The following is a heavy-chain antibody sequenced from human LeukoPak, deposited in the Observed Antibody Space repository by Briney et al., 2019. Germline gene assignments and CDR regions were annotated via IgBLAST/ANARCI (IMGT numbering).Heavy chain of an antibody. D-gene: IGHD3-10*01. CDR1: GYTFTGYY. J-gene: IGHJ4*02. CDR3: ARFPRFGELSFDY. CDR2: INPNSGGT. V-gene: IGHV1-2*02. Sequence: GSVKVSCKASGYTFTGYYMHWVRQAPGQGLEWMGWINPNSGGTNYAQKFQGRVTMTRDTSISTAYMELSRLRSDDTAVYYCARFPRFGELSFDYWGQGTLVTVSS.